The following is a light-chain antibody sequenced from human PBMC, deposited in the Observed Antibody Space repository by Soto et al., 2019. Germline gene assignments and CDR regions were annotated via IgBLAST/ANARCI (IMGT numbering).Light chain of an antibody. Sequence: EIVLTQSPGTLSLSPWERATLSCRASQSVSSSYLAWYQQKPGQAPRFLIYGASSRATGIPDRFSGSGSGTDFTLTIRRLEPEDFAVYYCHHYGSARWTFGQGTQGGYQ. CDR3: HHYGSARWT. J-gene: IGKJ1*01. V-gene: IGKV3-20*01. CDR1: QSVSSSY. CDR2: GAS.